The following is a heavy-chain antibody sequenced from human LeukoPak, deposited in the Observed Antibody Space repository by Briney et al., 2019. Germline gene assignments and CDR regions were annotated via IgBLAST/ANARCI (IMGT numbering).Heavy chain of an antibody. J-gene: IGHJ6*02. V-gene: IGHV1-69*05. CDR1: GGTFSSYA. CDR2: IIPIFGTA. CDR3: ARSGYSSSWYGPVYYGMDV. Sequence: ASVKVSCKASGGTFSSYAISWVRRAPGQGLEWMGGIIPIFGTANYAQKFQGRVTITTDESTSTAYMELSSLRSEDTAVYYCARSGYSSSWYGPVYYGMDVWGQGTTVTVSS. D-gene: IGHD6-13*01.